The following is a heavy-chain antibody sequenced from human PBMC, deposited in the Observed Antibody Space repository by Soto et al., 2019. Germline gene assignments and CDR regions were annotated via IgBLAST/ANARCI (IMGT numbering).Heavy chain of an antibody. J-gene: IGHJ4*02. Sequence: SETLSLTCAVYGGSXSGYYWSWIRQPPGKGLEWIGEINHSGSTNYNPSLKSRVTISVDTSKNQFSLKLSSVTAADTAVYYCARGPGRWYYDSSGYYYWGQGALVTVSS. CDR3: ARGPGRWYYDSSGYYY. V-gene: IGHV4-34*01. D-gene: IGHD3-22*01. CDR2: INHSGST. CDR1: GGSXSGYY.